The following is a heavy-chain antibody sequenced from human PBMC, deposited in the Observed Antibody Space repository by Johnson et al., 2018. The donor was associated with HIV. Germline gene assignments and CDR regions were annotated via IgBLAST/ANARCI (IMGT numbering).Heavy chain of an antibody. CDR1: GFTFSSYW. CDR2: IKQDGSEK. V-gene: IGHV3-7*01. CDR3: ARDEYPLRAAAWKSAFDI. J-gene: IGHJ3*02. Sequence: VQLVESGGGLVQPGGSLRLSCAASGFTFSSYWMSWVRQAPGKGLEWVANIKQDGSEKYYVDSVKGRFTISSDNAKNSLYLQMNSLRAEDTAVYYCARDEYPLRAAAWKSAFDIWGQGTMVTVSS. D-gene: IGHD6-13*01.